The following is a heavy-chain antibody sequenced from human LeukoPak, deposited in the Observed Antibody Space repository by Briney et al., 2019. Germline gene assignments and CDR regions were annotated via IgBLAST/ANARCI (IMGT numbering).Heavy chain of an antibody. V-gene: IGHV3-21*01. CDR1: GVTFSSYS. CDR3: ARDVTGIVVVPAAGMDV. D-gene: IGHD2-2*01. J-gene: IGHJ6*02. Sequence: GGSLRLSCAASGVTFSSYSMNWVRQAPGKGLEWVSSSSSSSSYIYYADSVKGRFTISRDNAKNSLYLQMNSLRAEDTAVYYCARDVTGIVVVPAAGMDVWGQGTTVTVSS. CDR2: SSSSSSYI.